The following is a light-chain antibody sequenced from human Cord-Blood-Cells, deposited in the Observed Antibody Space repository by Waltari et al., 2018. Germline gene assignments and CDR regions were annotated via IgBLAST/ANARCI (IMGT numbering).Light chain of an antibody. J-gene: IGLJ3*02. CDR2: LNSDGSH. V-gene: IGLV4-69*01. CDR3: QTWGTGIQV. Sequence: QLVLTQSPSASASLGASVKLTCTLSSGHSSYAIAWHQQQPDKGPRYLMKLNSDGSHSKGDGIPARFSGSSSGADRYLTISSLQSVDEADYYCQTWGTGIQVFGGGTKLTVL. CDR1: SGHSSYA.